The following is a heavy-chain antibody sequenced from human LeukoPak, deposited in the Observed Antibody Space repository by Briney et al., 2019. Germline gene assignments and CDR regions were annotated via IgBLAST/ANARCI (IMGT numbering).Heavy chain of an antibody. Sequence: ASVKVSCKASGYTFTGYYMHWVRQAPGRGLEWMGRINPNSGGTNYAQKFQGRVTMTRDTSISTAYMELSRLRSDDTAVYYCASLFTMVRELKDYWGQGTLVTVSS. D-gene: IGHD3-10*01. J-gene: IGHJ4*02. CDR3: ASLFTMVRELKDY. CDR1: GYTFTGYY. V-gene: IGHV1-2*06. CDR2: INPNSGGT.